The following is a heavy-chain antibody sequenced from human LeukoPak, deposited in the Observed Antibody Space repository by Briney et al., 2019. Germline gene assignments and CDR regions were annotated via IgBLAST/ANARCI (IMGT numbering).Heavy chain of an antibody. CDR3: ARPYNSDYRGAFEI. CDR2: IYYRGSS. D-gene: IGHD6-19*01. CDR1: GGSMTSYY. J-gene: IGHJ3*02. Sequence: PSETLSLTCTVSGGSMTSYYWSWIRQFPGKGLEWIGYIYYRGSSSYNPSLKSRVTISLDTSKNQFSLRLNSVTAADTAVYYCARPYNSDYRGAFEIWGQGTMVTVSS. V-gene: IGHV4-59*01.